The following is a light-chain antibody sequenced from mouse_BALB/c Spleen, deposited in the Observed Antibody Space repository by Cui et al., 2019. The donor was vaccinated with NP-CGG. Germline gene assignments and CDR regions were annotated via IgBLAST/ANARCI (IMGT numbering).Light chain of an antibody. V-gene: IGLV1*01. CDR2: GTN. CDR3: ALWYSNHWV. J-gene: IGLJ1*01. CDR1: TGAVTTSNY. Sequence: QAVVTQESALTTSHGETVTLTCRSSTGAVTTSNYANWVQERPDHLFTGLIGGTNNRAPVVPARFSGSLIGDKAALTITGAQTEDEAIYFCALWYSNHWVFGGGTKLTVL.